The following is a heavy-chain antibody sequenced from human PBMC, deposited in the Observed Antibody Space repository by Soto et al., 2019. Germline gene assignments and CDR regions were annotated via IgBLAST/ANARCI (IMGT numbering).Heavy chain of an antibody. Sequence: PXVKVSCKASGYTVTSYGISWVRQAPGQGREWMGWISAYNGNTNYAQKLQGRVTMTTDTSTSTAYMELRSLRSDDTAVYYCARVPRTRYYDSSGYYYFDSWGQGNLVTVSS. CDR2: ISAYNGNT. CDR1: GYTVTSYG. J-gene: IGHJ4*02. CDR3: ARVPRTRYYDSSGYYYFDS. V-gene: IGHV1-18*04. D-gene: IGHD3-22*01.